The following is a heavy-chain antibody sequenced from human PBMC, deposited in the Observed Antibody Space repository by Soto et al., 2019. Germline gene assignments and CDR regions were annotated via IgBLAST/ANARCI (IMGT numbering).Heavy chain of an antibody. CDR3: AREKVDELRFLENYYYYYMDV. Sequence: SSETLSLTCAVYGGSFSGYYWSWIRQPPGKGLEWIGEINHSGSTNYNPSLKSRVTISVDTSKNQFSLKLSSVTAADTAAYYCAREKVDELRFLENYYYYYMDVWGKGTTVTVSS. V-gene: IGHV4-34*01. CDR2: INHSGST. J-gene: IGHJ6*03. CDR1: GGSFSGYY. D-gene: IGHD3-3*01.